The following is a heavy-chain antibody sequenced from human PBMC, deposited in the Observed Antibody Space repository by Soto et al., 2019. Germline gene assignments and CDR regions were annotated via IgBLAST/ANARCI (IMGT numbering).Heavy chain of an antibody. Sequence: ASVKVSCKASGYTFTSYAMHWVRQAPGQRFEWMGWINAGNGNTKYSHKFQGRVTITRDTSASTAYMELSSLRSEDTAVYYCARDPRWEYSSSSDAFDIWGQGTMVTVSS. CDR1: GYTFTSYA. CDR2: INAGNGNT. D-gene: IGHD6-6*01. CDR3: ARDPRWEYSSSSDAFDI. J-gene: IGHJ3*02. V-gene: IGHV1-3*01.